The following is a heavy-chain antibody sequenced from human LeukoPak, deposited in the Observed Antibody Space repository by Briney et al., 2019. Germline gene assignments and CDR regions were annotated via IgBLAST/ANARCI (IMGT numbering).Heavy chain of an antibody. V-gene: IGHV3-11*01. CDR2: ISSSGSTI. CDR3: AKGYDFWSGYPLDY. CDR1: GFTFSDYY. D-gene: IGHD3-3*01. J-gene: IGHJ4*02. Sequence: GGSLRLFCAASGFTFSDYYMSWIRQAPGKGLEWVSYISSSGSTIYYADSVKGRFTISRDNAKNSLYLQMNSLRAEDTAVYYCAKGYDFWSGYPLDYWGQGTLVTVSS.